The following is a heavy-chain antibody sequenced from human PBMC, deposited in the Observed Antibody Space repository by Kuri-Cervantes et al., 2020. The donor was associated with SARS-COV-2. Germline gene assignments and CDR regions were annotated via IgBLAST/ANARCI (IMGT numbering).Heavy chain of an antibody. CDR1: GFTFSSYS. D-gene: IGHD3-22*01. Sequence: GESLKISCAASGFTFSSYSMNWVRQAPGKGLEWVSSISSSSSYIYYADSVKGRFTISRDNSQSTLYLQMNSLRTEDTAVYYCAREGYYDSSGNYAATGMDVWGKGTTVTVSS. CDR2: ISSSSSYI. J-gene: IGHJ6*03. V-gene: IGHV3-21*01. CDR3: AREGYYDSSGNYAATGMDV.